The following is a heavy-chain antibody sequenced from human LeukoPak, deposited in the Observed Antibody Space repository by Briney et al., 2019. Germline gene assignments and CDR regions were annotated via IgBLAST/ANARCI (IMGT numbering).Heavy chain of an antibody. J-gene: IGHJ4*02. D-gene: IGHD3-3*01. CDR2: IIPIFGTA. V-gene: IGHV1-69*13. Sequence: SVKVSCKASGGTFSSYAISWVRQAPGQGLEWMGGIIPIFGTANYAQKFQGRVTITADGSTSTAYMELSSLRSEDTAVYYCASAIFGVVISYFDYWGQGTLVTVSS. CDR3: ASAIFGVVISYFDY. CDR1: GGTFSSYA.